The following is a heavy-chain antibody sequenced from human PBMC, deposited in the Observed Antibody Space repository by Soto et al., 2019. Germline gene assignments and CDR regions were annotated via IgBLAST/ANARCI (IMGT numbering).Heavy chain of an antibody. CDR2: ISGSCVST. J-gene: IGHJ2*01. V-gene: IGHV3-23*01. D-gene: IGHD3-3*02. CDR3: AKGHFFFQAVDGIRDTVPVSAFLLNRSSDL. Sequence: GKGLEWISAISGSCVSTYYADSVKGRFTISRDNSKNTLYLQMNSLRAENTAVYFCAKGHFFFQAVDGIRDTVPVSAFLLNRSSDL.